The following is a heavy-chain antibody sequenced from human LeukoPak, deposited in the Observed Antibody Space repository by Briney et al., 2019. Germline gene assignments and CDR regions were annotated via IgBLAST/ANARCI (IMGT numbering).Heavy chain of an antibody. V-gene: IGHV3-20*04. D-gene: IGHD2-2*01. CDR1: GFVFDDFG. CDR2: ITRSGGGT. J-gene: IGHJ5*02. CDR3: ARDRGCTSTSCYERGWFDA. Sequence: PGGSLRLSCAASGFVFDDFGMTWVRQAPGKRLEWVCGITRSGGGTSYARSTKGRFTISRDNAKTSLYLQLNSVREEDTAFYYCARDRGCTSTSCYERGWFDAWGQGTLVTVSS.